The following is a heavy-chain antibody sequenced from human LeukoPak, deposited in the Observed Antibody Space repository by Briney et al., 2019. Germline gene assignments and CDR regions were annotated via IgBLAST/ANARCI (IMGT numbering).Heavy chain of an antibody. CDR3: ARTDYFGSNGYKYYFDY. V-gene: IGHV4-59*08. D-gene: IGHD3-22*01. CDR1: GGSISNYY. J-gene: IGHJ4*02. CDR2: IYYSGGT. Sequence: SETLSLTCTVSGGSISNYYWSWIRQPPGKGLEWIGNIYYSGGTKYSPSLKSRVTISVDTSKNQFSLKLSSVTAADTAVYYCARTDYFGSNGYKYYFDYWGPGTLVTVSS.